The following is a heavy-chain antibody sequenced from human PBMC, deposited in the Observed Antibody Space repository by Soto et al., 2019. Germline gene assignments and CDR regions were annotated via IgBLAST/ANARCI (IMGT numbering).Heavy chain of an antibody. V-gene: IGHV1-8*01. D-gene: IGHD1-1*01. CDR2: MNPNTGNS. J-gene: IGHJ4*02. CDR1: GYTFTSYD. Sequence: ASVKVSCKASGYTFTSYDIYWVRQATGQGLEWMGWMNPNTGNSGYAQKFQGRVTMTSDTSISTAHMELSSLRSEDTAVYYCARRAETNGWNGFGADKYYFDFWGQGTLVPVSS. CDR3: ARRAETNGWNGFGADKYYFDF.